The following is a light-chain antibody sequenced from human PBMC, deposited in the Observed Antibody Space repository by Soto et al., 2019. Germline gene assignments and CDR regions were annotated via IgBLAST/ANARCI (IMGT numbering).Light chain of an antibody. CDR3: QQSYRSPQT. V-gene: IGKV1-39*01. Sequence: DIQMTQSPSSLSASVGDRVTITCRASQSISSNLNWYQQKPGKVPKLLIYASSSLQSGVPPRFSGSGSGTDFTLTISSLQPEDFATYYCQQSYRSPQTFGQGTKVDTK. J-gene: IGKJ1*01. CDR2: ASS. CDR1: QSISSN.